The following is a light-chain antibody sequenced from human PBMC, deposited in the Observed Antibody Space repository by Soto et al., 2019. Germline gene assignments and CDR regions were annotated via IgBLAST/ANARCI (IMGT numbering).Light chain of an antibody. V-gene: IGKV3-15*01. Sequence: EVVMTQSPAALSVSPGERVTFSCRASQSVTTNLAWYQHKPGQSPRLLISDASTGASGIPPRFSGSGSGTEFTLTIDRPQSADFAVYYCQQYDRWPVTFGGGTKVDSK. CDR1: QSVTTN. J-gene: IGKJ4*01. CDR3: QQYDRWPVT. CDR2: DAS.